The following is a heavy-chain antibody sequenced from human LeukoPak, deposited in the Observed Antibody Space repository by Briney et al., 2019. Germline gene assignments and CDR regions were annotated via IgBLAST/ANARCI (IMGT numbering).Heavy chain of an antibody. Sequence: GGSLRLSCAASGFTFDDYAMHWVRLAPGKGLEWVSGISWNSGSIGYADSVKGRFTISRDNAKNSLYLQMNSLRAEDTALYYCAKDTVDSSSSGYYYMDVWGKGTTVTVSS. J-gene: IGHJ6*03. CDR3: AKDTVDSSSSGYYYMDV. CDR1: GFTFDDYA. V-gene: IGHV3-9*01. CDR2: ISWNSGSI. D-gene: IGHD6-6*01.